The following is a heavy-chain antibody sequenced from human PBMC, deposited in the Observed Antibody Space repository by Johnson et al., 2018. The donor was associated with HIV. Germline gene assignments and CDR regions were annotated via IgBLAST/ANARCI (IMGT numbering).Heavy chain of an antibody. D-gene: IGHD3-22*01. CDR3: VKDLGGGMAYDKDAFDI. Sequence: VQLVESGGALVKPARSLRLSCAASGFTFDDYAMHWVRHAPGKGLEWVSGIIGSGGSTSSADSVKGRFTIPRDNSKNTLYLQMNSLRPEATAVYYCVKDLGGGMAYDKDAFDIWGQGTMVTVSS. J-gene: IGHJ3*02. V-gene: IGHV3-23*04. CDR2: IIGSGGST. CDR1: GFTFDDYA.